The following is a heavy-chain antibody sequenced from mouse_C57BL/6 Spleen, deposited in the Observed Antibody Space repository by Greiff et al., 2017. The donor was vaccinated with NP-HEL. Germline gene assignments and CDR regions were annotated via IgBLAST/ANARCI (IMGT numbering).Heavy chain of an antibody. Sequence: QVQLQQSGPGLVAPSQSLSITCTVSGFSLTSYGVDWVRHSPGKGLEWLGVIWGVGSTNYNSALKSRLSISKDNSKSQVFLKMNSLQTDDTAMYYCASGLDGGFAYWGQGTLVTVSA. CDR2: IWGVGST. V-gene: IGHV2-6*01. D-gene: IGHD2-3*01. CDR1: GFSLTSYG. CDR3: ASGLDGGFAY. J-gene: IGHJ3*01.